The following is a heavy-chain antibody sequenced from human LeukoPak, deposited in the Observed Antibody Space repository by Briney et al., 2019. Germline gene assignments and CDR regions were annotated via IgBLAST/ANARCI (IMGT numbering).Heavy chain of an antibody. D-gene: IGHD2-21*02. Sequence: PGGSLRLSCAASGFTFSNYGMHWVRQAPGKGLEWVALMWHDGSNKYYADSVKGRFTISRDNSKNTLYLQMNGLRAEDTAVYYCARDVRDTGDYYFDYWGQGTLVTVSS. CDR1: GFTFSNYG. V-gene: IGHV3-33*01. CDR2: MWHDGSNK. J-gene: IGHJ4*02. CDR3: ARDVRDTGDYYFDY.